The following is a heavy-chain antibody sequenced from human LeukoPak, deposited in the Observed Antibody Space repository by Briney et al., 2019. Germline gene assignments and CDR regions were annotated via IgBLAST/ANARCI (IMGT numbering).Heavy chain of an antibody. CDR3: ARQTSCFDY. J-gene: IGHJ4*02. Sequence: QAGGSLRLSCAASGVTVSSNYMSWVRQAPGKGLEWVSVIYSGGSTYYADSVKGRFTISRDDSKNTLDLQMNSLRAEDTAVYHCARQTSCFDYWGQGTLVTVSS. CDR2: IYSGGST. CDR1: GVTVSSNY. V-gene: IGHV3-66*02.